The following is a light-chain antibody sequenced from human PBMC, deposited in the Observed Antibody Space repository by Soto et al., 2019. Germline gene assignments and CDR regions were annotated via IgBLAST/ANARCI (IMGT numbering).Light chain of an antibody. CDR3: QLYGSSLT. Sequence: EIGLTQSAGTLSLSTGERATLSCRASQSVSSSYLVWYQQKPGQAPRLLIYGASSRATGVPDRFSGSGSGTDFTLTISRLEPEDFAVYYCQLYGSSLTFAGGTKVAIK. J-gene: IGKJ4*01. V-gene: IGKV3-20*01. CDR2: GAS. CDR1: QSVSSSY.